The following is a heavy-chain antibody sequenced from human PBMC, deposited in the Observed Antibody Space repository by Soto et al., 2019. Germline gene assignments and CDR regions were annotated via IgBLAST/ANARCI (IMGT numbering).Heavy chain of an antibody. CDR3: ELVKGDENYYGCVLDV. J-gene: IGHJ6*02. V-gene: IGHV2-5*04. CDR2: ISWYDDR. CDR1: GLSLSTSGLC. Sequence: QITLKESGPTLVKPTQTLTLTCTFSGLSLSTSGLCVGWLRQPPGKALEWLALISWYDDRSYSPSLESRLSHTKDTYKNPVVLTMTNMEPVDTGTYCCELVKGDENYYGCVLDVWRQGTTVGVSS. D-gene: IGHD1-26*01.